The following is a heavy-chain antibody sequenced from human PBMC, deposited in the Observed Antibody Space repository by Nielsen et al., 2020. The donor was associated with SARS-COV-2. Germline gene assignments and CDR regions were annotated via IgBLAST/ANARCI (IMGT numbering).Heavy chain of an antibody. J-gene: IGHJ6*02. CDR1: GYTFTSYD. CDR2: INPNSGGT. D-gene: IGHD3-10*01. Sequence: SVKVSCKASGYTFTSYDINWVRQAPGQGLEWMGWINPNSGGTNYAQKFQGRVTMTRDTSISTAYMELSRLRSDDTAVYYCARDELLWFGELSMDVWGQGTTVTVSS. CDR3: ARDELLWFGELSMDV. V-gene: IGHV1-2*02.